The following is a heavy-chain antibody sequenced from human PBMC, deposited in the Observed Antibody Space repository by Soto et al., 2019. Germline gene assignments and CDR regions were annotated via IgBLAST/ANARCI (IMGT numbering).Heavy chain of an antibody. J-gene: IGHJ4*02. V-gene: IGHV3-74*03. D-gene: IGHD3-16*01. CDR1: GFSLSAYW. CDR3: ARDLGGPDY. CDR2: LSSDGFGA. Sequence: SGGSLRLSCGASGFSLSAYWMHWVRQAPGRGLEWVSRLSSDGFGAAYADSVKGRFFISRDIARNTLFLQMNSLRADDTAVYYCARDLGGPDYWGRGTSVTVSS.